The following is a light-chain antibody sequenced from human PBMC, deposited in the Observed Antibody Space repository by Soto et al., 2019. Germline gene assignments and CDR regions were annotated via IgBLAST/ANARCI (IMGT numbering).Light chain of an antibody. V-gene: IGKV1-12*01. CDR1: QGINKW. Sequence: IQMTQSPSSVSAAVGDRVTITCRSSQGINKWLAWYQQKPGKAPQLLISAASTLRSGVPSRFSGSGSGTDFILTIINLQPEDFTTYFCPQANSFSLTFGGGPGWRS. J-gene: IGKJ4*01. CDR3: PQANSFSLT. CDR2: AAS.